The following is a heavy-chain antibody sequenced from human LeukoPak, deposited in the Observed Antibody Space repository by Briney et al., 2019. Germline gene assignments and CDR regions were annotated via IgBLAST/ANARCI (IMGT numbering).Heavy chain of an antibody. CDR2: IKKDGTYR. CDR3: AKGGKWDVTPFDY. CDR1: GFTFSGNW. D-gene: IGHD1-26*01. V-gene: IGHV3-74*01. Sequence: PGGSLRLSCVVSGFTFSGNWMHWVRQGPGKGLMCVARIKKDGTYRDYADSVKGRFTISRDNSKNTLYLQVNSLRAEDTAVYYCAKGGKWDVTPFDYWGQGTLVTVSS. J-gene: IGHJ4*02.